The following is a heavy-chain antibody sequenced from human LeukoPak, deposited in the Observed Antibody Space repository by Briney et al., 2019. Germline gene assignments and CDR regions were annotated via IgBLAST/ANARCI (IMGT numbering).Heavy chain of an antibody. J-gene: IGHJ6*03. Sequence: VASVKVSCKASGYTFTSYAMNWVRQAPGQGLEWMGWMNPNSGNTGYAQKFQGRVTMTRNTSISTAYMELSGLRSEDTAVYYCARGIKGYPMVRGVIISDYYYMDVWGKGTTVTISS. V-gene: IGHV1-8*02. D-gene: IGHD3-10*01. CDR1: GYTFTSYA. CDR2: MNPNSGNT. CDR3: ARGIKGYPMVRGVIISDYYYMDV.